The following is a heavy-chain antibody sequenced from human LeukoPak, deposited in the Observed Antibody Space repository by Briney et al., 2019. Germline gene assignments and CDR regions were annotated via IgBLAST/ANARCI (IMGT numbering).Heavy chain of an antibody. V-gene: IGHV4-4*07. CDR2: IYTSGST. CDR3: ARDPGTPVYNWFDP. CDR1: GGSISSYY. J-gene: IGHJ5*02. Sequence: SETLSLNCTVSGGSISSYYWSWIRQPPGKGLEWIGRIYTSGSTNYNPSLKSRVTMSVDTSKNQFSLKLSSVTAADTAVYYCARDPGTPVYNWFDPWGQGTLVTVSS. D-gene: IGHD2-15*01.